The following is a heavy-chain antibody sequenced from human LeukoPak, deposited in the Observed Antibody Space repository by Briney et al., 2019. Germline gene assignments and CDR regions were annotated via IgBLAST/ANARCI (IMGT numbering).Heavy chain of an antibody. CDR1: GFTFSSYS. CDR3: ARVTTSGSYKFDY. Sequence: PGGSLRLSCAASGFTFSSYSMNWVRQAPGKGLEWVANIKQDGSEKYYVDSVKGRFTISRDNAKNSLYLQMNSLRAEDTAVYYCARVTTSGSYKFDYWGQGTLVTVSS. V-gene: IGHV3-7*03. J-gene: IGHJ4*02. D-gene: IGHD3-10*01. CDR2: IKQDGSEK.